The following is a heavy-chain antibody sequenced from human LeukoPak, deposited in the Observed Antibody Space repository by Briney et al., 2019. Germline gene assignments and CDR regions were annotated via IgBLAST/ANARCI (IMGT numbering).Heavy chain of an antibody. J-gene: IGHJ3*01. CDR3: AKDRGYYDSSGYPN. V-gene: IGHV3-30*18. Sequence: QPGRSLRLSCAASGFTFSSYGMHWVRQAPGKGLEWVAVISYDGSNKYYADSVKGRFTISRDNSKNTLYLQMNSLRAEDTAVYYCAKDRGYYDSSGYPNWGQGTMVTVSS. CDR1: GFTFSSYG. CDR2: ISYDGSNK. D-gene: IGHD3-22*01.